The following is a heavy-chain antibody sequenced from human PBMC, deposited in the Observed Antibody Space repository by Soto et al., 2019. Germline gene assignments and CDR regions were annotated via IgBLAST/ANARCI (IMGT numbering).Heavy chain of an antibody. V-gene: IGHV4-30-2*01. CDR3: ASTRPDYYDSSGRPFDY. D-gene: IGHD3-22*01. CDR2: IYHSGST. J-gene: IGHJ4*02. Sequence: SETLSLTCAVSGGSISSGGYSWSWIRQPPGKGLEWIGYIYHSGSTYYNPSLKSRVTISVDRSKNQFSLKLSSVTAADTAVYYCASTRPDYYDSSGRPFDYWGQGTLVTVSS. CDR1: GGSISSGGYS.